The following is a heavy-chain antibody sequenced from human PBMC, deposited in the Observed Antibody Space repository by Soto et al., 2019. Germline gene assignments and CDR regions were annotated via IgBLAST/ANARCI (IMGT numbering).Heavy chain of an antibody. J-gene: IGHJ5*02. CDR3: TRGFCNSSSCYANWFDP. Sequence: EVQLVESGGGLVRPGGSVRLSCAASGFAVGSNYMSWVRQAPGKGLEWVSLIYIGGGTHYADSVKGRFTISRDNSKNTLYLQMNSLRAEDTAVYHCTRGFCNSSSCYANWFDPWGQGTLLTVSS. D-gene: IGHD2-2*01. CDR2: IYIGGGT. CDR1: GFAVGSNY. V-gene: IGHV3-66*01.